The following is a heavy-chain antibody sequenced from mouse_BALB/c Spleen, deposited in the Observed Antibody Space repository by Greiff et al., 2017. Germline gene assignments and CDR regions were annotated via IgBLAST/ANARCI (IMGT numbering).Heavy chain of an antibody. D-gene: IGHD2-4*01. CDR3: ARRLRRFYAMDY. V-gene: IGHV14-1*02. Sequence: VQLQQSGAELVRPGALVKLSCKASGFNIKDYYMHWVKQRPEQGLEWIGWIDPENGNTIYDPKFQGKASITADTSSNTAYLQLSSLTSEDTAVYYCARRLRRFYAMDYWGQGTSVTVSS. J-gene: IGHJ4*01. CDR2: IDPENGNT. CDR1: GFNIKDYY.